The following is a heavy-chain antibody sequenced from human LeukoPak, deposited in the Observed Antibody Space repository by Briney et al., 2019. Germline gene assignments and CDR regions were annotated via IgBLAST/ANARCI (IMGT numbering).Heavy chain of an antibody. J-gene: IGHJ4*02. V-gene: IGHV6-1*01. D-gene: IGHD1-7*01. CDR3: AREFLPPQLELLDYFDY. CDR1: GDSVSSNSAA. CDR2: TYYRSKWYN. Sequence: SQTLSLTCAISGDSVSSNSAAWNWIRQSPSRGLEWLGRTYYRSKWYNDYAVSVKSRITINPDTSKNQFSLQLNSVTPEDTAVYYCAREFLPPQLELLDYFDYWGQGTLVTVSS.